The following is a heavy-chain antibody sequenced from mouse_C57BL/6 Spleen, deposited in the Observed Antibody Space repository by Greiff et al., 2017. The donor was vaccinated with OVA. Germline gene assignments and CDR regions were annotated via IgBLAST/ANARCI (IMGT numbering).Heavy chain of an antibody. J-gene: IGHJ1*03. CDR3: ASLYGYDWYFDV. D-gene: IGHD2-2*01. Sequence: QVQLQQPGAELVRPGSSVKLSCKASGYTFTSYWMHWVKQRPIQGLEWIGNIDPSDSETHYNQKFKDKATLTVDKSSSTAYMQLSSLTSEDSAVYYCASLYGYDWYFDVWGTGTTVTVSS. V-gene: IGHV1-52*01. CDR1: GYTFTSYW. CDR2: IDPSDSET.